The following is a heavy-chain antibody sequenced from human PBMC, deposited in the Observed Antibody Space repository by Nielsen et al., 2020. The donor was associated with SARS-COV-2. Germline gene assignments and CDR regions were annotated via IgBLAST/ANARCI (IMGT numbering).Heavy chain of an antibody. D-gene: IGHD3-10*01. CDR3: ARDQGFFGSYYNY. CDR1: GFTFSSYS. V-gene: IGHV3-30*03. J-gene: IGHJ4*02. Sequence: GGSLRLSCAASGFTFSSYSMNWVRQAPGKGLEWVAVISYDGSNKYYADSVKGRFTISRDNSKNTLYLQMNSLRAEDTAVYYCARDQGFFGSYYNYWGQGTLVTVSS. CDR2: ISYDGSNK.